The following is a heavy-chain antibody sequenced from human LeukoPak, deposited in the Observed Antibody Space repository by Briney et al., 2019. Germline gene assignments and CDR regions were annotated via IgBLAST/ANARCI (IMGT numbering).Heavy chain of an antibody. V-gene: IGHV7-4-1*02. CDR2: INTNTGNP. D-gene: IGHD1-26*01. CDR1: GYTFTSYA. CDR3: AREIYRYSGSYLYYFDY. J-gene: IGHJ4*02. Sequence: GASVTVSCKASGYTFTSYAMNWVRQAPGQGLEWMGWINTNTGNPTYAQGFTGRFVFSLDTSVSTAYLQISSLKAEDTAVYYCAREIYRYSGSYLYYFDYWGQGTLVTVSS.